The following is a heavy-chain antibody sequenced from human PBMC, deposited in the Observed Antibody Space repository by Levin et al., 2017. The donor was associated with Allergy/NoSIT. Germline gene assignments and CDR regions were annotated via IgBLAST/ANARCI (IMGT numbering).Heavy chain of an antibody. J-gene: IGHJ5*02. CDR1: GFTFSNYA. CDR2: LSGSGDIT. CDR3: VKSEYGDSRIFDP. D-gene: IGHD4-17*01. Sequence: LSLTCAASGFTFSNYAMNWVRQAPGKGLEWVSLLSGSGDITYYADSVRGRFTISRDNSKNTLYLQMNNLRAEETAIYYCVKSEYGDSRIFDPWGQGTLVTVSS. V-gene: IGHV3-23*01.